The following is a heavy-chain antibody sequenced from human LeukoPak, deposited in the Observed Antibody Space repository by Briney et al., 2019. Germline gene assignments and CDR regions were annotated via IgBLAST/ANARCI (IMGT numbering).Heavy chain of an antibody. Sequence: PGGSLRLSCAASGFTFSSYSVIWVRQAPGKGLEWVSSISISSSYIFYADSVRGRFTISRDNAKNSLYLQMNSLRAEDTAVYYCARGMNWGSGAFDIWGQGTMVTVSS. CDR3: ARGMNWGSGAFDI. CDR2: ISISSSYI. J-gene: IGHJ3*02. CDR1: GFTFSSYS. V-gene: IGHV3-21*01. D-gene: IGHD7-27*01.